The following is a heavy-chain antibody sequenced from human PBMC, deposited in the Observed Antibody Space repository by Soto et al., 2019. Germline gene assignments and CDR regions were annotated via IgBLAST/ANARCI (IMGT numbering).Heavy chain of an antibody. CDR1: GYSFTSYW. CDR3: VRRNVSATGIDWFDP. CDR2: INAANGDT. V-gene: IGHV1-3*01. Sequence: GESLKISCKGSGYSFTSYWIGWVRQAPGQRLEWMGWINAANGDTKYSPKFQGRVTTTRDTSASTAYMELSSMRSEDTAVYYCVRRNVSATGIDWFDPWGQGTMVTVSS. J-gene: IGHJ5*02. D-gene: IGHD6-13*01.